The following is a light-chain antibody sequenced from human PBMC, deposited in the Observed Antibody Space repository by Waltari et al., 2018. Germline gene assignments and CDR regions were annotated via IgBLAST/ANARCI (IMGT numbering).Light chain of an antibody. Sequence: QSGLTQPPSVSGAPGQRALLSCTGTSSNLGANLHVHCYQQFPGTAPKVLIYANENRPSGIPDRFSASKSGTSASLTITGLQTEDEADYYCQSYDNNLRAWVFGGGTKVTVL. V-gene: IGLV1-40*01. CDR2: ANE. CDR3: QSYDNNLRAWV. J-gene: IGLJ3*02. CDR1: SSNLGANLH.